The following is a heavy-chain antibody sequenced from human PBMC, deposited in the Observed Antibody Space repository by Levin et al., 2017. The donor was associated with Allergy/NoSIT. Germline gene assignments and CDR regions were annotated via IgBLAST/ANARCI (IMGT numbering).Heavy chain of an antibody. Sequence: SGPTLVKPTQTLTLTCTFSGFSLSTSGVGVGWIRQPPGKALEWLALIYWDDDKRYSPSLKSRLTITKDTSKNQVVLTMTNMDPVDTATYYCAHTYYGRLGVRFDPWGQGTLVTVSS. J-gene: IGHJ5*02. V-gene: IGHV2-5*02. D-gene: IGHD3-10*01. CDR3: AHTYYGRLGVRFDP. CDR1: GFSLSTSGVG. CDR2: IYWDDDK.